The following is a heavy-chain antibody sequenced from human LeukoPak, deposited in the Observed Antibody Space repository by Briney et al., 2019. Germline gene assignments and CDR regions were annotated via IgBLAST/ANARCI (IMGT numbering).Heavy chain of an antibody. J-gene: IGHJ4*02. CDR2: ISPSSSYI. CDR1: GFSFSSYA. CDR3: ARVMPYYSGSNGYALDC. V-gene: IGHV3-21*01. Sequence: GGSLRLSCAASGFSFSSYAINWVRQAPGKGLEWVSSISPSSSYIHYADSAKGRFTISRDNAKNSLYLQMNSLRAEDTAVYYCARVMPYYSGSNGYALDCWGQGALVTVSS. D-gene: IGHD3-22*01.